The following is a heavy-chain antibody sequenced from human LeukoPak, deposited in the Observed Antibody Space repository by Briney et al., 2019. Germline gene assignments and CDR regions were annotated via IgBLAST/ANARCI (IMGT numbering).Heavy chain of an antibody. CDR1: GFSLSTFN. D-gene: IGHD6-13*01. CDR3: ARDLPGSSWYTLDS. J-gene: IGHJ5*01. Sequence: GGSLRLSCAASGFSLSTFNMNWVRQAPGKGLEWVSCISGTGSVYYAASVRGRFTISRDNAGNSLFLQLNSLRTEDTAVYFCARDLPGSSWYTLDSWGQGTLVTVSS. CDR2: ISGTGSV. V-gene: IGHV3-69-1*01.